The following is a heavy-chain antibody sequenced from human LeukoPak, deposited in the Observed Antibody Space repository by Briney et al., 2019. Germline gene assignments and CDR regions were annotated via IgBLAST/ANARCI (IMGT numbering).Heavy chain of an antibody. CDR2: ISHSGAT. CDR1: GFPFSGYT. Sequence: GGSLRLSCAGSGFPFSGYTINWVRQGPGKGMEWASTISHSGATYYADSVKGRFTISRDNSKNTVFLQMNSLRAEDTALYFCARRSHASPAGYSPFFDSWGQGTLVTVSS. V-gene: IGHV3-23*01. D-gene: IGHD6-13*01. J-gene: IGHJ4*02. CDR3: ARRSHASPAGYSPFFDS.